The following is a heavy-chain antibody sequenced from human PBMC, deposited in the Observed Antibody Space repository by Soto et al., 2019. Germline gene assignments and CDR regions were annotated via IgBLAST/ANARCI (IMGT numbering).Heavy chain of an antibody. CDR2: ISGTGTTT. CDR1: GFTFSSYA. J-gene: IGHJ4*02. Sequence: GGSLRLSCAASGFTFSSYAMTWVRQAPGKGLEWVSTISGTGTTTYYADSVKGRFTISRDNSKNTLCLQMNSLRTEDTAVYYCVKAVYLLDFDYWGQGTLVTVSS. CDR3: VKAVYLLDFDY. D-gene: IGHD2-8*01. V-gene: IGHV3-23*01.